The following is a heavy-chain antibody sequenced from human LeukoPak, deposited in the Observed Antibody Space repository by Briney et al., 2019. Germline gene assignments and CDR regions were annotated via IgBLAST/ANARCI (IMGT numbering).Heavy chain of an antibody. CDR1: GYTITNNY. Sequence: GASVKVSCKASGYTITNNYMHWVRQAPGQGLEWMGVINPSGTGTSYAQKFQGRITMSRDTSTSTVYMELSSLRSDDTAVYYCARSATMVRGVIITYYYYMDVWGKGTTVTISS. J-gene: IGHJ6*03. CDR3: ARSATMVRGVIITYYYYMDV. CDR2: INPSGTGT. V-gene: IGHV1-46*01. D-gene: IGHD3-10*01.